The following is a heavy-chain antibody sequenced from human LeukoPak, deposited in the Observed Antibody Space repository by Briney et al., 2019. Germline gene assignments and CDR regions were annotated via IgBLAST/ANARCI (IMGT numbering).Heavy chain of an antibody. CDR2: ISYDGSNK. J-gene: IGHJ4*02. CDR1: GFTFSSYG. Sequence: PGGSLRLSCAASGFTFSSYGMHWVRQAPGKGLEWVAVISYDGSNKYYADSVKGRFTISRDNSKNTLYLQMNSLRAEDTAVYYCAKAIKYSSSPGFDYWGQGTLVTVSS. D-gene: IGHD6-6*01. CDR3: AKAIKYSSSPGFDY. V-gene: IGHV3-30*18.